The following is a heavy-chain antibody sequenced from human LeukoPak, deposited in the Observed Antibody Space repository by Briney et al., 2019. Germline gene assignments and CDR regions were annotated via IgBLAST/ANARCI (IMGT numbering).Heavy chain of an antibody. CDR2: INAGNGNT. V-gene: IGHV1-3*01. CDR1: GYTFTSYA. J-gene: IGHJ4*02. D-gene: IGHD5-18*01. CDR3: ARDQFKAQDTAMVFDY. Sequence: ASVKVSCKASGYTFTSYAMHWVRQAPGQRLEWMGWINAGNGNTKYSQKFQGRVTITRDTSASTAYMELSSLRSEDTAVYYCARDQFKAQDTAMVFDYWGQGTLVTVSS.